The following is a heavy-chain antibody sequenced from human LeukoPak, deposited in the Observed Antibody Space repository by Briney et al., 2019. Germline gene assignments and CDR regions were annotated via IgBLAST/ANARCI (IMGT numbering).Heavy chain of an antibody. CDR1: GGSISSYY. CDR3: ARAGSYYTSGNYLGY. J-gene: IGHJ4*02. V-gene: IGHV4-59*01. Sequence: PSETLSLTCTVSGGSISSYYWSWIRQPPGKGLEWVGFIHYTGSTNYNPSLKSRVTISVDTSKNQFSLRLTSVTAADTAVYYCARAGSYYTSGNYLGYWGQGTLVTVSS. CDR2: IHYTGST. D-gene: IGHD3-10*01.